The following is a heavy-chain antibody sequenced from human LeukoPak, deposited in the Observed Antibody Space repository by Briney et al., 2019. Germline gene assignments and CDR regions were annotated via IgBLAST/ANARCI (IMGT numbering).Heavy chain of an antibody. CDR2: ISGGGTPT. CDR3: ARDLDDYNDFPPIFQY. CDR1: GFTFSDYA. Sequence: GSLRLSCVVSGFTFSDYAMSGVRQAPGKGLEWVSAISGGGTPTFYADSVKGRFITSRDNSKNTLYLQMNSLRVEDTAVYYCARDLDDYNDFPPIFQYWGQGTQVIVSS. V-gene: IGHV3-23*01. D-gene: IGHD5-24*01. J-gene: IGHJ1*01.